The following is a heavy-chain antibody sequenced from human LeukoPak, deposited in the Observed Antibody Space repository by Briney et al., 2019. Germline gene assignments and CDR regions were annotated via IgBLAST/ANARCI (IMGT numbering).Heavy chain of an antibody. D-gene: IGHD2-8*01. CDR2: INHSGST. CDR3: AGQGPATNHGFDY. CDR1: GGSFSGYY. J-gene: IGHJ4*02. Sequence: SETLSLTCAVYGGSFSGYYWSWIRQPPGKGLEWIGEINHSGSTNYNPSLKSRVTISVDTSKNQFSLKLSSVTAADTAVYYCAGQGPATNHGFDYWGQGTLVTVSS. V-gene: IGHV4-34*01.